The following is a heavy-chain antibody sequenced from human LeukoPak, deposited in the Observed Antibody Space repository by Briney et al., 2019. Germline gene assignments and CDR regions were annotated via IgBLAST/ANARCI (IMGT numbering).Heavy chain of an antibody. CDR2: IVPSGIT. CDR1: GASIRSYY. Sequence: SETLSLTCTVSGASIRSYYWSWLRQPAGKGLEWIGRIVPSGITNYNPSLESRVTMSVDTSKNQFSLNLKSETAADTAVYYCAKEGAAPGPDFDYWGQGILVIVSS. CDR3: AKEGAAPGPDFDY. J-gene: IGHJ4*02. V-gene: IGHV4-4*07. D-gene: IGHD6-13*01.